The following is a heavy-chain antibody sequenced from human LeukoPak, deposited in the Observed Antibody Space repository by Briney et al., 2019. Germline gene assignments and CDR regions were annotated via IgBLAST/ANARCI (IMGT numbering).Heavy chain of an antibody. D-gene: IGHD6-13*01. V-gene: IGHV3-30*03. CDR1: GFTFSSYG. J-gene: IGHJ6*02. CDR2: ISYDGSNK. Sequence: PGRSLRLSCAASGFTFSSYGMHWVRQAPGKGLEWVAVISYDGSNKYYADSVKGRFTISRDNSKNTLYLQMNSLRAEDTAVYYCAAPGTHCYGMDVWGQGTTVTVSS. CDR3: AAPGTHCYGMDV.